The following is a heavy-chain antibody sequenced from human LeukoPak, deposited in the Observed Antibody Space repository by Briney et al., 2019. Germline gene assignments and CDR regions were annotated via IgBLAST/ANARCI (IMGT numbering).Heavy chain of an antibody. CDR2: IYYSGST. CDR1: GGSISSSSYY. D-gene: IGHD5-18*01. V-gene: IGHV4-39*01. Sequence: SETLSLTCTVSGGSISSSSYYWGWIRQPPGKGLEWIGSIYYSGSTYYNPSLKSRVTISVDTSKNQFSLKLSSVTAADTAVYYCARGGVQLWSYAFDIWGQGTMVTVSS. J-gene: IGHJ3*02. CDR3: ARGGVQLWSYAFDI.